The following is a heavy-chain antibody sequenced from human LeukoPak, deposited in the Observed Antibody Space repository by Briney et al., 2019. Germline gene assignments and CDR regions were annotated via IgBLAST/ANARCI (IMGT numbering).Heavy chain of an antibody. J-gene: IGHJ4*02. CDR1: GLTFSRYW. CDR3: AKETTYYYDSSGSSFDY. Sequence: GGSLRLSCAASGLTFSRYWMSWVRQAPGKGLEWVANINEDGSQKYYVDSVKGRFTISRDYAEDSLYLRMNSLRAEDTAVYYCAKETTYYYDSSGSSFDYWGQGTLVTVSS. CDR2: INEDGSQK. D-gene: IGHD3-22*01. V-gene: IGHV3-7*03.